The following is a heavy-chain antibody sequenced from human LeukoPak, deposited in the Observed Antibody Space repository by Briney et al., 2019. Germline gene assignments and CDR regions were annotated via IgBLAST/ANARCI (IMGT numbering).Heavy chain of an antibody. D-gene: IGHD3-22*01. CDR1: GFTFSNAW. Sequence: GGSLRLSCAASGFTFSNAWMSWVRQAPGKGLEWVGRIKSKTDGGTTEYAAPVKGRFTISRDDSKNTLYLQMNSLKTEDTAVYYCTTYYYDSSGYYYGDYWGQGTLVTVSS. V-gene: IGHV3-15*01. CDR3: TTYYYDSSGYYYGDY. CDR2: IKSKTDGGTT. J-gene: IGHJ4*02.